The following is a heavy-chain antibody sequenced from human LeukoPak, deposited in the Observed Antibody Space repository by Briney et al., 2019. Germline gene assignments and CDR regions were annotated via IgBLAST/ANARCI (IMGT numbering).Heavy chain of an antibody. CDR3: TRMTTGHDY. D-gene: IGHD4-17*01. J-gene: IGHJ4*02. CDR1: GVSFDDYY. Sequence: SETLSLTCAVSGVSFDDYYWSWARQTPGKGLEWIGEINHSGYTNDNPSLKSRVTLSIDTSRKQLSLNLRSVTVADAGTYYCTRMTTGHDYWGQGSLVTVSS. V-gene: IGHV4-34*01. CDR2: INHSGYT.